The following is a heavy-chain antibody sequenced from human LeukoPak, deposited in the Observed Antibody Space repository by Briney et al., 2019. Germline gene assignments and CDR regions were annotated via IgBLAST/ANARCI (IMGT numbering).Heavy chain of an antibody. V-gene: IGHV3-23*01. CDR1: GFTFNIYA. CDR3: ARDRPTYHESNGHYYERDGDH. J-gene: IGHJ5*02. Sequence: GGSLRLSCAASGFTFNIYAMSWVRLAPGKGLQWVASMCGSAGCTFYTDSVKGRFTISRGNSNNTLYPEMNSLRAEDTAIYYCARDRPTYHESNGHYYERDGDHWGQGTLVTVSS. D-gene: IGHD3-22*01. CDR2: MCGSAGCT.